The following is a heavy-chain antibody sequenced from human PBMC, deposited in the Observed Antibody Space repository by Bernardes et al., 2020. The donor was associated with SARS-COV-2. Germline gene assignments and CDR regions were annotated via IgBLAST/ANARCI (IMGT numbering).Heavy chain of an antibody. V-gene: IGHV3-9*01. CDR1: GFTFDDYA. D-gene: IGHD2-21*02. CDR3: ARTRTTISTTGIPVDY. J-gene: IGHJ4*02. Sequence: GGSLRLSCVGSGFTFDDYAMHWVRQAPGKGLEWVSGITWDSGSEGYADSVRGRFTVSRDNAKNSLYLQMNSLRPEDTAIYYCARTRTTISTTGIPVDYWGQGTLVTVSS. CDR2: ITWDSGSE.